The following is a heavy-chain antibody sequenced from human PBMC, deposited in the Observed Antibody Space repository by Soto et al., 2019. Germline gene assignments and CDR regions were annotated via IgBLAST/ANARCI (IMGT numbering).Heavy chain of an antibody. CDR1: GFTFSSYS. CDR3: ARDGNYGDYYYYGMDV. J-gene: IGHJ6*02. D-gene: IGHD4-17*01. CDR2: ISSSSSYI. Sequence: EVQLVESGGGLVKPGGSLRLSCAASGFTFSSYSMNWVRQAPGKGLEWVSSISSSSSYIYYADSVKGRFTISRDNAKNSLYLQMNSLRAEDTAVYYCARDGNYGDYYYYGMDVWGQGTTVTVSS. V-gene: IGHV3-21*01.